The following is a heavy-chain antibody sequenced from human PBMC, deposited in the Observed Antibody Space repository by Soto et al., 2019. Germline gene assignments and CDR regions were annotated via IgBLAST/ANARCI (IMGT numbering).Heavy chain of an antibody. J-gene: IGHJ4*02. CDR2: ISPYNGDT. CDR3: ATTGGNCTQGAFSDY. V-gene: IGHV1-18*01. Sequence: ELEWLGWISPYNGDTNYAQSLQGRVTVTKDTSTSTAYMELRSLRSDDTAVYYCATTGGNCTQGAFSDYWGQGSLVTVIS. D-gene: IGHD3-3*02.